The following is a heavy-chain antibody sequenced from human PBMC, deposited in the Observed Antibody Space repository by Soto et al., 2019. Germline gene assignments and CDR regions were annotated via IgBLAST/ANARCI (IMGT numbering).Heavy chain of an antibody. D-gene: IGHD2-15*01. V-gene: IGHV1-69*01. J-gene: IGHJ5*02. Sequence: QVQLVQSGAEVKKPGSSVKVSCKASGGTFSSYAISWVRQAPGQGLEWMGGIIPIFGTANYAQKFQGRVTITADESTRTAYMELNSLRSEDTAVYYCARDCSAGSCYHNWFDPWGQGTLVTVSS. CDR2: IIPIFGTA. CDR1: GGTFSSYA. CDR3: ARDCSAGSCYHNWFDP.